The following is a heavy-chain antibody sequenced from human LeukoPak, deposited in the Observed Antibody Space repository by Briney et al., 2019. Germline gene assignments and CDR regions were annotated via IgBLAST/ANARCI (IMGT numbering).Heavy chain of an antibody. D-gene: IGHD3-10*01. CDR2: IYSGGST. Sequence: PGGSLRLSCAASGFTFSSYAMSWVRQAPGKGLEWVSVIYSGGSTYYADSVKGRFTISRDNSKNTLYLQMNSLRAEDTAVYYCARGFGELYYYGMDVWGQRTTVTISS. CDR1: GFTFSSYA. CDR3: ARGFGELYYYGMDV. J-gene: IGHJ6*02. V-gene: IGHV3-66*01.